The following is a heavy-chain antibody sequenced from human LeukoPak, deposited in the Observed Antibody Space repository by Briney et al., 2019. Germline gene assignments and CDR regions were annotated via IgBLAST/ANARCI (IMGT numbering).Heavy chain of an antibody. D-gene: IGHD5-12*01. J-gene: IGHJ6*02. V-gene: IGHV3-48*03. CDR2: ISSSGSTI. CDR3: ARDNVGGGYDWDYYYYGMDV. CDR1: GFTFSSYE. Sequence: PGGSLRLSCAASGFTFSSYEMNWVRQAPGKGLEWVSYISSSGSTIYYADSVKGRFTISRDNAKNSLYLQMNSLRAEDTAVYYCARDNVGGGYDWDYYYYGMDVWGQGTTVTVSS.